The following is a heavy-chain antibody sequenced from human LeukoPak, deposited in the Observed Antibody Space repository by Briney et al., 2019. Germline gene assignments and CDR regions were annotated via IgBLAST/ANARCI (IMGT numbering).Heavy chain of an antibody. Sequence: SETLSLTCAVYGGSFSGYYWTWIRQPPGKGLEWIGEVNHSGSTNYNASLKSRVTISVDTSKNQFSLKLSSVTAADTAVYYCAREVPAARNDAFDIWGQGTMVTVSS. D-gene: IGHD2-2*01. CDR2: VNHSGST. J-gene: IGHJ3*02. CDR1: GGSFSGYY. V-gene: IGHV4-34*01. CDR3: AREVPAARNDAFDI.